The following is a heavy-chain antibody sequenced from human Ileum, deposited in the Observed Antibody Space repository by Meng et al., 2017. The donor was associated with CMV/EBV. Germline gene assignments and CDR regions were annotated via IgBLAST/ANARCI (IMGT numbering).Heavy chain of an antibody. Sequence: TSYGISWVRQATGQGLEWMGWISAYNGNTNYAQKLQGRVTMTTDTSTSTAYMELRSLRSDDTAVYYCARVGGRITIFGVVNDAYYFDYWGQGTLVTVSS. V-gene: IGHV1-18*01. CDR3: ARVGGRITIFGVVNDAYYFDY. J-gene: IGHJ4*02. CDR2: ISAYNGNT. CDR1: TSYG. D-gene: IGHD3-3*01.